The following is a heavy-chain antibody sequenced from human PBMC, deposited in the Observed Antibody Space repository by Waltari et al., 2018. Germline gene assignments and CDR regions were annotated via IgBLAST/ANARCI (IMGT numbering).Heavy chain of an antibody. CDR1: GFTFSSYG. CDR3: ARDRGWLAHDY. J-gene: IGHJ4*02. D-gene: IGHD6-19*01. CDR2: IKQDGSTK. Sequence: VQLVESGGGVVQPGRSLRLSCAASGFTFSSYGMHWVRQAQGKGLEGVANIKQDGSTKYYEASVRGRFTISRDNAKNSLYLQMNSLRAEDTAVYYCARDRGWLAHDYWGQGTLVTVSS. V-gene: IGHV3-7*04.